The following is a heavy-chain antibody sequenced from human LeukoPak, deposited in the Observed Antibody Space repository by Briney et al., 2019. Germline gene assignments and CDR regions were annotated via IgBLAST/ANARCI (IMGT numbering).Heavy chain of an antibody. V-gene: IGHV3-23*01. CDR2: ISGSGDST. CDR1: GLTFSSYA. J-gene: IGHJ4*02. D-gene: IGHD5-12*01. CDR3: AKESGYDVDFDY. Sequence: GGSLRLSCAASGLTFSSYAMTWVRQAPGRGLEWVSIISGSGDSTYYADSVKGRFTISRDNSKNTLYLQMNSLRADDTAVYYCAKESGYDVDFDYWGQGTLVTVSS.